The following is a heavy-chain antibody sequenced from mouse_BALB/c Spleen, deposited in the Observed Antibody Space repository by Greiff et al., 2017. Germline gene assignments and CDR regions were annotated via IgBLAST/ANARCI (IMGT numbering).Heavy chain of an antibody. CDR1: GYAFSSSW. V-gene: IGHV1-82*01. D-gene: IGHD2-2*01. CDR2: IYPGDGDT. J-gene: IGHJ2*01. Sequence: VKLQESGPELVKPGASVKISCKASGYAFSSSWMNWVKQRPGQGLEWIGRIYPGDGDTNYNGKFKGKATLTADKSSSTAYMQLSSLTSVDSAVYFCARDGYGGFDYWGQGTTLTVSS. CDR3: ARDGYGGFDY.